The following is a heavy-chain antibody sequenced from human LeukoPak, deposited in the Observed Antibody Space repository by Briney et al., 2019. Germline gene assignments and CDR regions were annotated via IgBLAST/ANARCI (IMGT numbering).Heavy chain of an antibody. CDR3: ARGGIAVGYGMDV. D-gene: IGHD6-19*01. V-gene: IGHV3-30-3*01. CDR2: ISYDGSNK. Sequence: GGSLRLSCAASGFTFSSYAMHWVRQAPGKGLEWVAVISYDGSNKYYADSVKGRFTISRDNSKNTLYLQMNSLRAGDTAAYYCARGGIAVGYGMDVWGQGTTVTVSS. J-gene: IGHJ6*02. CDR1: GFTFSSYA.